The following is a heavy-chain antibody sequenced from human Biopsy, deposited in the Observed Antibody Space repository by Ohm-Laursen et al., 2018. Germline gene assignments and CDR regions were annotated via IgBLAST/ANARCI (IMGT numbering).Heavy chain of an antibody. V-gene: IGHV4-34*01. CDR2: INHRGYT. Sequence: SQTLSLTCAVSGGSISGYYWSWIGQRPGKGLEWIGEINHRGYTDYNASLKGRVSISVDTSKNQLSLNLTSVTAADTAVFYCARSGQWARYYFDYWGHGTLVTVSP. CDR1: GGSISGYY. J-gene: IGHJ4*01. CDR3: ARSGQWARYYFDY. D-gene: IGHD6-19*01.